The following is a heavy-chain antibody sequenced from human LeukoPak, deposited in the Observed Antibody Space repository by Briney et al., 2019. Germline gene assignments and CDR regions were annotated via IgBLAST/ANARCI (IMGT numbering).Heavy chain of an antibody. CDR2: ISGSGGST. D-gene: IGHD6-19*01. CDR1: GFTFSSYA. CDR3: ARNGYTSGWYRN. J-gene: IGHJ4*02. V-gene: IGHV3-23*01. Sequence: GGSLRLSCAASGFTFSSYAMSWVRQAPGKGLEWVSAISGSGGSTCYADSVKGRFTISRDTSKNTLYLQMNSLRGEDTAVYYCARNGYTSGWYRNWGQGTLVTVSS.